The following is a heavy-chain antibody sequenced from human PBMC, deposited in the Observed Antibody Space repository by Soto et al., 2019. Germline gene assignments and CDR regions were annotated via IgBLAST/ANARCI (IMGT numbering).Heavy chain of an antibody. V-gene: IGHV5-51*04. CDR3: VIHLGQNRSYAEL. Sequence: ESLKLSFQCCGWTFIQFWMRVVRQLPGKGLEWMGIIYPGDSDTRHSPSFEGQVTMSADAPNTTAYLHWSSLKASDNAIYYCVIHLGQNRSYAELWGPGTLVTVSS. D-gene: IGHD2-2*01. J-gene: IGHJ4*02. CDR2: IYPGDSDT. CDR1: GWTFIQFW.